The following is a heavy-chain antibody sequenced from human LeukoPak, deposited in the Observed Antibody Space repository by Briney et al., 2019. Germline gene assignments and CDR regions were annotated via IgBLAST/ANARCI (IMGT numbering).Heavy chain of an antibody. D-gene: IGHD3-9*01. CDR3: ARDGESDILTGYSPY. J-gene: IGHJ4*02. Sequence: SETLSLTCTVSGGSISSYYWSWIRQPPGKGLEWIGYIYYSGSTNYNPSLKSRVTISVDTSKNQFSLKLSSVTAADTAVYYCARDGESDILTGYSPYWGQGTLVTVSS. V-gene: IGHV4-59*12. CDR2: IYYSGST. CDR1: GGSISSYY.